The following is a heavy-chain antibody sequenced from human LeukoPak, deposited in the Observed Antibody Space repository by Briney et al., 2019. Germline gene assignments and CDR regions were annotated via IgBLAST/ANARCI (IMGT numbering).Heavy chain of an antibody. J-gene: IGHJ4*02. CDR1: GGTFSSYA. Sequence: GASVKVSCKASGGTFSSYAISWVRQAPGQGLEWMGGIIPIFGTANYAQKFQGRVTITADESTSTAYMELSSLRSEDTAVYYCARSPARDGYNYYYFDYWGQGTLVTVSS. CDR2: IIPIFGTA. D-gene: IGHD5-24*01. V-gene: IGHV1-69*13. CDR3: ARSPARDGYNYYYFDY.